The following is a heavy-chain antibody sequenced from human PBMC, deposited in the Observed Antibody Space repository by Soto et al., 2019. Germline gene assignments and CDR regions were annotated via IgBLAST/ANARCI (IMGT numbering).Heavy chain of an antibody. Sequence: GGSLRLSCAASGFTFSSYAMSWVHQAPGKGLEWVSAISGSGGSTYYADSVKGRFTISRDNSKNTLYLQMNSLRAEDTAVYYCAKVLSGGSSGYYYGGDAFDIWGQGTMVTVSS. CDR1: GFTFSSYA. CDR2: ISGSGGST. J-gene: IGHJ3*02. CDR3: AKVLSGGSSGYYYGGDAFDI. V-gene: IGHV3-23*01. D-gene: IGHD3-22*01.